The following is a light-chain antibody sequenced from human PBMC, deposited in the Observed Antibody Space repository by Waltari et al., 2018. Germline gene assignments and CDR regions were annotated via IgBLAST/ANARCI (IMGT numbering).Light chain of an antibody. CDR3: QQRVHWPMYT. Sequence: EIVLTQSPPTLSLSPGERATLSCRASQSVSNYLAWYQQRPGQAPRVLIYDASSRATGIPTSFMGSGSGTDFTLTISSLQPEDSAVYYCQQRVHWPMYTFGQGTKLEIK. J-gene: IGKJ2*01. CDR2: DAS. CDR1: QSVSNY. V-gene: IGKV3-11*01.